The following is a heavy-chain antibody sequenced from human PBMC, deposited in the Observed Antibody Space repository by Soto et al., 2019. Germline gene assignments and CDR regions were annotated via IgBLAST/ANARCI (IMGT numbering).Heavy chain of an antibody. Sequence: SETLSLTCTVSGGSISSSSYYWGWIRQPPGKGLEWIGSIYYSGSTYYNPSLKSRVTISVDTSKNQFSLKLSSVTAADTAVYYCAKITIFGVVIIGYDYWGQGTLVTVSS. CDR3: AKITIFGVVIIGYDY. CDR2: IYYSGST. D-gene: IGHD3-3*01. CDR1: GGSISSSSYY. V-gene: IGHV4-39*01. J-gene: IGHJ4*02.